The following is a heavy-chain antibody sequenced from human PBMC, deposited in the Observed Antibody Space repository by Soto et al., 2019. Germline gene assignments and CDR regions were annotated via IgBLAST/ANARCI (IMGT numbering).Heavy chain of an antibody. J-gene: IGHJ5*02. CDR2: INHSGST. Sequence: SETLSLTCAVYGRSFSGYYWSWIRRPPGKGLEWIGEINHSGSTNYNPSLKSRVTISVDTSKNQFSLKLSSVTAADTAVYYGARVKSRWLLGLVTYWLDPWGQGTLVTVSS. CDR3: ARVKSRWLLGLVTYWLDP. D-gene: IGHD3-3*01. CDR1: GRSFSGYY. V-gene: IGHV4-34*01.